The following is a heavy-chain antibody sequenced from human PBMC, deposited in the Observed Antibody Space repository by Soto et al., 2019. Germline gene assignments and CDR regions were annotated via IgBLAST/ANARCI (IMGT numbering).Heavy chain of an antibody. CDR1: AYIFTNYD. J-gene: IGHJ5*02. D-gene: IGHD3-16*01. CDR2: MNPSSGGT. V-gene: IGHV1-8*01. CDR3: AKNGRSLGDFDP. Sequence: QVQLVQSGAEVKSPGASVKVSCRASAYIFTNYDINWVRQATGQGLEWLGWMNPSSGGTGDAQKFQGRVIMTRDTSTSTAYRELSSLRLEDTAVYYCAKNGRSLGDFDPWGQGTLVTVSS.